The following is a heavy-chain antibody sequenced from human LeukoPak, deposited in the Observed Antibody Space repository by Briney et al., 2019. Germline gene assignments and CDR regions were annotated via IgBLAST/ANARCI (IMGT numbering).Heavy chain of an antibody. CDR2: IYYSGST. V-gene: IGHV4-31*03. Sequence: SETLSLTCTVSGVSISSGGYYWRWIRQHPGKGLEWIGYIYYSGSTYYNPSLKSRVTISVDTSKNQFSLKLSSVTAADTAVYYCARVAWYGGNSADYWGQGTLVTVSS. CDR3: ARVAWYGGNSADY. D-gene: IGHD4-23*01. J-gene: IGHJ4*02. CDR1: GVSISSGGYY.